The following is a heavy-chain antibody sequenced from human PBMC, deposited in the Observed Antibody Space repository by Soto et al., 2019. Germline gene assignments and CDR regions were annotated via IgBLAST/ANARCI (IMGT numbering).Heavy chain of an antibody. J-gene: IGHJ3*01. CDR2: MKFNGGDT. D-gene: IGHD3-16*01. V-gene: IGHV1-2*02. CDR3: ARRLWPGALDV. Sequence: QVQLVQSGAEVKKPGASVKVSCKTAGSTFRGYYVHWVRQAPGQGLEWVGLMKFNGGDTKSAQTFKGRVTMTRDTSISTAYMELYRLTFDDAAVYYCARRLWPGALDVWGQGSMVTVSS. CDR1: GSTFRGYY.